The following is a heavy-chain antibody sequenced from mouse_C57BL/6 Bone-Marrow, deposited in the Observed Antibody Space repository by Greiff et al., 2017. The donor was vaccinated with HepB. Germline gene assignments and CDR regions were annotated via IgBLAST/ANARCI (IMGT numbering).Heavy chain of an antibody. CDR2: INPNNGGT. CDR1: GYTFTDYN. CDR3: ASLDSSWAMDY. D-gene: IGHD3-2*02. Sequence: EVKLMESGPELVKPGASVKIPCKASGYTFTDYNMDWVKQSHGKSLEWIGDINPNNGGTIYNQKFKGKATLTVDKSSSTAYMELRSLTSEDTAVYYCASLDSSWAMDYWGQGTSVTVSS. V-gene: IGHV1-18*01. J-gene: IGHJ4*01.